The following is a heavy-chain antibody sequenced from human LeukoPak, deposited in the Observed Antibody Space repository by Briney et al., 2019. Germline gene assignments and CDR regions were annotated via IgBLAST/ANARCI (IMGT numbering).Heavy chain of an antibody. CDR1: GYSFTSYW. Sequence: GESLKISCKGSGYSFTSYWITWVRQMPGKGLEWIGRIDPSDSYTNYSPSFQGRVTISADKSISTAYLQWNSLKASDTAMYYCARSVGGLGSWEPKWFDPWGQGTLVTVSS. J-gene: IGHJ5*02. D-gene: IGHD3-10*01. CDR3: ARSVGGLGSWEPKWFDP. CDR2: IDPSDSYT. V-gene: IGHV5-10-1*01.